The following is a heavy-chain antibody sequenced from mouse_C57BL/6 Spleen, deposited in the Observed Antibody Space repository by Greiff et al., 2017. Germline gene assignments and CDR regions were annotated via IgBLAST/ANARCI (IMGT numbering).Heavy chain of an antibody. CDR3: ARELPFAY. CDR1: GYSITSGYY. V-gene: IGHV3-6*01. Sequence: EVQLVESGPGLVKPSQSLSLTCSVTGYSITSGYYWNWIRQFPGNKLEWMGYISYDGSNNYNPSLKNRISITRDTSKNQFFLKLNSVTTEDTATYYWARELPFAYWGQGTLVTVSA. CDR2: ISYDGSN. J-gene: IGHJ3*01.